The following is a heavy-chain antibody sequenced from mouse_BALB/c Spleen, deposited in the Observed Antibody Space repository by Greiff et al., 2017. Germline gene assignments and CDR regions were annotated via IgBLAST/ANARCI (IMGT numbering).Heavy chain of an antibody. Sequence: EVQLVESGTVLARPGASVKMSCKASGYTFTSYWMHWVKQRPGQGLEWIGAIYPGNSDTSYNQKFKGKAKLTAVTSTSTAYMELSSLTNEDSAVYYCTRGTTVYYYAMDYWGQGTSVTVSS. CDR3: TRGTTVYYYAMDY. CDR1: GYTFTSYW. V-gene: IGHV1-5*01. J-gene: IGHJ4*01. CDR2: IYPGNSDT. D-gene: IGHD1-1*01.